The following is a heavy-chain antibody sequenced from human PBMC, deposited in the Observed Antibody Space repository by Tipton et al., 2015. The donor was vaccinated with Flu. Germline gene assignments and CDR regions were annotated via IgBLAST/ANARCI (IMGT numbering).Heavy chain of an antibody. CDR2: IHRSGST. CDR1: GDSIRNDYF. J-gene: IGHJ4*02. CDR3: ARGEWELLRGAYYFDN. V-gene: IGHV4-38-2*01. Sequence: TLSLTCAVSGDSIRNDYFWGWIRQPPGKGLEWIATIHRSGSTKYNPSLKSRVTISVDTSKNQFSLEMRSVTAADMAVYYCARGEWELLRGAYYFDNWGQGTLVTVSS. D-gene: IGHD1-26*01.